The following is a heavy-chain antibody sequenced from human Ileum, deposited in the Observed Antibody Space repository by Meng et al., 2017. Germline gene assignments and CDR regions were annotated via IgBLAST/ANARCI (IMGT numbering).Heavy chain of an antibody. CDR1: GGSISSYY. CDR2: IYTSGST. CDR3: ARDVVPTVTYYYNWFDP. Sequence: VQRQESGPGLVKPSKPPSLTCTVSGGSISSYYWSWIRQPAGKGLEWIGRIYTSGSTNYNPSLKSRVTMSVDTSKNQFSLKLSSVTAADTAVYYCARDVVPTVTYYYNWFDPWGQGTLVTVSS. D-gene: IGHD4-17*01. V-gene: IGHV4-4*07. J-gene: IGHJ5*02.